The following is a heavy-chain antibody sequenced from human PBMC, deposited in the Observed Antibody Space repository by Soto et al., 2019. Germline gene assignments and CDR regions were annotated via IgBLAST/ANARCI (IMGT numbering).Heavy chain of an antibody. CDR3: AASAPPATNYYYAMDV. CDR2: FYDSGST. CDR1: GGSVSSGSFY. J-gene: IGHJ6*02. V-gene: IGHV4-61*01. Sequence: SETLSPTCTVSGGSVSSGSFYWSWIRRPPGKGLEWIGYFYDSGSTNYNPSLRSRVTMSVDTSKNQFSLKLSSVTAADTAVYYCAASAPPATNYYYAMDVWGQGTTVTVSS. D-gene: IGHD5-12*01.